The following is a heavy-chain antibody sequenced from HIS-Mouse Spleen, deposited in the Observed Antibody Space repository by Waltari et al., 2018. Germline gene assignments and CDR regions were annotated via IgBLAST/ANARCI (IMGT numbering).Heavy chain of an antibody. Sequence: QLQLQESGPGLVKPSETLSLTCTVSGGSISSSSYYWGWIRQPPGKGLEWIGRIYYSGSTYYDPSIKSRVTISVATSKNQFSLKLSSVTAADTAVYYCAREIPYSSSWYDWYFDLWGRGTLVTVSS. CDR2: IYYSGST. CDR3: AREIPYSSSWYDWYFDL. D-gene: IGHD6-13*01. CDR1: GGSISSSSYY. V-gene: IGHV4-39*07. J-gene: IGHJ2*01.